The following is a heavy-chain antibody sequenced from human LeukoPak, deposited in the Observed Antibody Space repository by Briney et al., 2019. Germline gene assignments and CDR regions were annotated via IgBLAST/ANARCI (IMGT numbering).Heavy chain of an antibody. D-gene: IGHD2-8*01. Sequence: ASVKVSCKASGYTFTGYYMHWVRQAPGQGLEWMGWINPDSGGTNYAQKFQGRVTMTRDTSISTAYMELSGLTYDDTAMYFCARDVIMGGSQGWFDPWGQGTLVTVSS. CDR1: GYTFTGYY. CDR2: INPDSGGT. V-gene: IGHV1-2*02. CDR3: ARDVIMGGSQGWFDP. J-gene: IGHJ5*02.